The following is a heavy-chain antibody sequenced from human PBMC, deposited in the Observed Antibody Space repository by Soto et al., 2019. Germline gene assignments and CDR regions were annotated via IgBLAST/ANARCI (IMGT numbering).Heavy chain of an antibody. D-gene: IGHD3-3*01. J-gene: IGHJ6*03. CDR2: IYYSGST. CDR3: ARHNTFYDFWSGYYTNYYYHYMDV. CDR1: GGSISSSSYY. V-gene: IGHV4-39*01. Sequence: SETLSLTCTVSGGSISSSSYYWGWIRQPPGKGLEWIGSIYYSGSTYYNPSLKSRVTISVDTSKNQFSLKLSSVTAADTAVYYCARHNTFYDFWSGYYTNYYYHYMDVWGKGTTVTVSS.